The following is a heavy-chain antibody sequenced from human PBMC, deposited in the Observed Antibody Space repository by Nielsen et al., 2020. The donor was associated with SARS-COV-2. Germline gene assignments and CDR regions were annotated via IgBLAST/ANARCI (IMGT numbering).Heavy chain of an antibody. CDR2: IYHGGST. J-gene: IGHJ4*01. CDR3: ARLIGYSTSTDY. V-gene: IGHV4-4*02. CDR1: GASITSQNW. Sequence: SETLSLTCSVSGASITSQNWWSWVRQPPGKGLEWIGQIYHGGSTNYNPSLKSRVTISTDKSKNQFSLRLNSVTAADTAFYFCARLIGYSTSTDYWGHGILVTVSS. D-gene: IGHD6-6*01.